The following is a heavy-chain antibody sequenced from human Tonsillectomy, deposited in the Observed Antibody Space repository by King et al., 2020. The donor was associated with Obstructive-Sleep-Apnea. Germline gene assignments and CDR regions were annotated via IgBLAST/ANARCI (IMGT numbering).Heavy chain of an antibody. D-gene: IGHD3-22*01. CDR1: GYSFSNYW. J-gene: IGHJ1*01. V-gene: IGHV5-51*01. Sequence: VQLVESGAEVRKLGESLKISCKSSGYSFSNYWIAWVRQMPGKGLEWMGIIYLGDSDTRYSPSFQGQVTISADKSISTAYLQWSSLKASDTAMYFCARHGDSSGYYLWGQGTLVTVSS. CDR3: ARHGDSSGYYL. CDR2: IYLGDSDT.